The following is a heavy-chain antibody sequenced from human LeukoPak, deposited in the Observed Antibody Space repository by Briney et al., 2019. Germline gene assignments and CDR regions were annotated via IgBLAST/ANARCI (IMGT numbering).Heavy chain of an antibody. Sequence: GGSLRLSCAASGFTFRDYTMNWDRQSPGKGLQWVSYVSFGSSYISYADSLKGRFTISRDDAKSSVYLEMTSLRAEDTAVYYCARASTEYAVTDGFDTWGPGTLVTVSS. CDR1: GFTFRDYT. D-gene: IGHD4-17*01. V-gene: IGHV3-21*01. CDR3: ARASTEYAVTDGFDT. J-gene: IGHJ5*02. CDR2: VSFGSSYI.